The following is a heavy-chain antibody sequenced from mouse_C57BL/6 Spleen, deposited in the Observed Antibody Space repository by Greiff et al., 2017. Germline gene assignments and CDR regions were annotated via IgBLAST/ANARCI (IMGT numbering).Heavy chain of an antibody. J-gene: IGHJ2*01. D-gene: IGHD2-4*01. Sequence: QVQLQQPGAELVKPVASVMISFMASGYTFTSYWITWVKQRPGQGLEWIGDIYPGSGSTNYNEKFKSKATLTVDTCSSTAYMQLSGLASEDSAVFSCARWGDYDPFDYWGQGTTLTVAS. CDR3: ARWGDYDPFDY. CDR1: GYTFTSYW. V-gene: IGHV1-55*01. CDR2: IYPGSGST.